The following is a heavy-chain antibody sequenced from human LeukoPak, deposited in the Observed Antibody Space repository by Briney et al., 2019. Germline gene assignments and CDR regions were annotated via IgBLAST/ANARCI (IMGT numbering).Heavy chain of an antibody. CDR2: ISYDGSNK. Sequence: GGSLRLSCLASGFTFSSYGMSWVRQAPGKGLEWVAVISYDGSNKYYADSVKGRFTISRDNSKNTLYLQMNSLRAEDTAVYYCAKGSWGSGYYSLDYWGQGTLVTVSS. V-gene: IGHV3-30*18. J-gene: IGHJ4*02. D-gene: IGHD3-22*01. CDR3: AKGSWGSGYYSLDY. CDR1: GFTFSSYG.